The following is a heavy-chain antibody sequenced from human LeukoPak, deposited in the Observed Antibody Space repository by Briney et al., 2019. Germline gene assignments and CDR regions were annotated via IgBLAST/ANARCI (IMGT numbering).Heavy chain of an antibody. D-gene: IGHD5-18*01. V-gene: IGHV4-34*01. CDR3: ARGPHSYGVPRYFDL. J-gene: IGHJ2*01. CDR2: INHSGST. Sequence: SETLSLTCAVYGGSFSGYYWSWIRQPPGKGLEWIGEINHSGSTNYNPSLKSRVTISVDTSKNQFSLKLSSVTAADTAVYYCARGPHSYGVPRYFDLWGRGTLATVSS. CDR1: GGSFSGYY.